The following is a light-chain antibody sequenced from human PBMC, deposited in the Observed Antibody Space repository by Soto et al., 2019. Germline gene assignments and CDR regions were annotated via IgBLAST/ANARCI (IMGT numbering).Light chain of an antibody. CDR1: QSVSSY. CDR2: DAS. Sequence: EIVLTQSPATLSLSLGDRATLSCRASQSVSSYLAWYQQKHGKAPRLLIYDASNWASGVPARFTGSGSGTDFTLTISSLEPEDFAVYYCQQRSNWSLTFGGGTKVEIK. V-gene: IGKV3-11*01. CDR3: QQRSNWSLT. J-gene: IGKJ4*02.